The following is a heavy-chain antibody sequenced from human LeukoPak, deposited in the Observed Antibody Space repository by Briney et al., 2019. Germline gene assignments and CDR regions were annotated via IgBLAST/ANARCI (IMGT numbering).Heavy chain of an antibody. V-gene: IGHV3-48*03. CDR2: ISSSGSTI. D-gene: IGHD3-3*01. CDR1: GFTFSSYE. Sequence: GGSLRLSCAASGFTFSSYEMNWVRQAPGKGLEWVSYISSSGSTIYYADSVKGRFTISRDNAKNSVYLQMNSLRAEDTAVYYCARDGTYYDFWSGYYTRVTYYYYMDVWGKGTTVTVSS. CDR3: ARDGTYYDFWSGYYTRVTYYYYMDV. J-gene: IGHJ6*03.